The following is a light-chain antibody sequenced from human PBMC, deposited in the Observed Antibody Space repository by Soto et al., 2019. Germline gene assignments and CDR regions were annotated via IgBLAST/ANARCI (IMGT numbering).Light chain of an antibody. V-gene: IGLV2-14*01. CDR1: SSDVGAYNY. CDR2: HVT. J-gene: IGLJ1*01. Sequence: QSALTQPASVSGSLGQSRTSSCSGPSSDVGAYNYVSWYQQYPGKAPKLMIYHVTDRPSGVSNRVSGSKSGNTASLTISGLQAEDEADYYFCSYTTSNTFVFGTGTKVTVL. CDR3: CSYTTSNTFV.